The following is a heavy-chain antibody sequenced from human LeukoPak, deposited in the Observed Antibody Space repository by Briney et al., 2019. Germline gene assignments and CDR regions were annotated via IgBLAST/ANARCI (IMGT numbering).Heavy chain of an antibody. V-gene: IGHV4-59*08. CDR3: ARLPYYYDSSGYRPYYYYYGMDV. J-gene: IGHJ6*02. CDR2: IYYSGST. CDR1: GGSISSYY. D-gene: IGHD3-22*01. Sequence: SETLSLTCTVSGGSISSYYWSWVRQPPGKGLEWIGYIYYSGSTNYNPSLKSRVTISVDTSKNQFSLKLSSVTAADTAVYYCARLPYYYDSSGYRPYYYYYGMDVWSQGTTVTVSS.